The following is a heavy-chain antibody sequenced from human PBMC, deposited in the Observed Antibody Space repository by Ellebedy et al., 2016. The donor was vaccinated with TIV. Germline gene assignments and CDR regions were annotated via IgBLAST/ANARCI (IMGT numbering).Heavy chain of an antibody. CDR1: GYTFTSYD. CDR3: ARGALPLYQRLLFPMDV. CDR2: MNPNSGNT. Sequence: ASVKVSCXASGYTFTSYDIHWVRQATGQGLEWMGWMNPNSGNTGYAQKFQGRVTMTRNTSISTAYMELSSLRSEDTTVYYCARGALPLYQRLLFPMDVWGKGTTVTVSS. J-gene: IGHJ6*04. D-gene: IGHD6-25*01. V-gene: IGHV1-8*01.